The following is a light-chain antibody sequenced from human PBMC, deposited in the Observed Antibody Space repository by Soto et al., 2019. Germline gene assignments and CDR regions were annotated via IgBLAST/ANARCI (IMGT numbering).Light chain of an antibody. V-gene: IGLV1-51*01. Sequence: QSVLTQPPSVSAAPGQKVTISCSGSNSNIGNNFVSWYQHLPGTAPKLLIYDNNKRPSGIPARFSGSKSGTSATLGITGLQTGDEADYYCGSWDTSLSAGVFGGGTKVTVL. J-gene: IGLJ2*01. CDR3: GSWDTSLSAGV. CDR2: DNN. CDR1: NSNIGNNF.